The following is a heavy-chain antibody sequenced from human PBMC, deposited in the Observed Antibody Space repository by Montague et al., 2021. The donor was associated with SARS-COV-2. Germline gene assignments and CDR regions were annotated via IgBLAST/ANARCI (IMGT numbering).Heavy chain of an antibody. Sequence: SETLSLTCTVSGVSISSSSYYWGWIRQPAGKGLEWIGRIYSSGTTYYXPSLRSRATMSVDTSKNQFSLRLSSVTAADTAVFYCAREDAGDCYFDPWGRGTLVAVSS. CDR1: GVSISSSSYY. CDR2: IYSSGTT. D-gene: IGHD7-27*01. J-gene: IGHJ2*01. V-gene: IGHV4-39*02. CDR3: AREDAGDCYFDP.